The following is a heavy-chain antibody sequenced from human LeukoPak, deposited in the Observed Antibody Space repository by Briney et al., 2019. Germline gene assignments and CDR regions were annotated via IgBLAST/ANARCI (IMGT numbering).Heavy chain of an antibody. CDR2: IYYSGST. Sequence: SETLSLTCTVSGGSISSSSYYWGWIRQRPGKGLEWIGSIYYSGSTYYNPSLKSRVTISVDTSKNQFSLKLSSVTAADTAVYYCARLTWDQSDYWGQGTLVTVSS. D-gene: IGHD1-26*01. CDR1: GGSISSSSYY. J-gene: IGHJ4*02. CDR3: ARLTWDQSDY. V-gene: IGHV4-39*01.